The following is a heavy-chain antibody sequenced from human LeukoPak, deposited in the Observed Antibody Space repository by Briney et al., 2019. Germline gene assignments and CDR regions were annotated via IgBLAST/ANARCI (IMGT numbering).Heavy chain of an antibody. CDR1: GFTFSSYS. CDR2: ISSSSSTI. Sequence: GGSLRLSCAASGFTFSSYSMNWVRQAPGKGLEWVSYISSSSSTIYYADSVKGRFTISRDNAKNSLYLQMNSLRAEDTAVYYCARVPYYDSSGYPDYWGQGTLVTVSS. J-gene: IGHJ4*02. V-gene: IGHV3-48*01. CDR3: ARVPYYDSSGYPDY. D-gene: IGHD3-22*01.